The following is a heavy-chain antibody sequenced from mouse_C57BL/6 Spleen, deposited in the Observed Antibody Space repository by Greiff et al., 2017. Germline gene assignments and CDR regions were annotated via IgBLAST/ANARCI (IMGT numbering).Heavy chain of an antibody. D-gene: IGHD2-4*01. CDR1: GFTFSNYW. Sequence: DVMLVESGGGLVQPGGSMKLSCVASGFTFSNYWMNWVRQSPEKGLEWVAQIRLKSDNYATHYAESVKGRFTISRDDSKSSVYLQMNNLRAEDTGIYYCTVGAIYYDYADYWGQGTTLTVAS. CDR3: TVGAIYYDYADY. J-gene: IGHJ2*01. V-gene: IGHV6-3*01. CDR2: IRLKSDNYAT.